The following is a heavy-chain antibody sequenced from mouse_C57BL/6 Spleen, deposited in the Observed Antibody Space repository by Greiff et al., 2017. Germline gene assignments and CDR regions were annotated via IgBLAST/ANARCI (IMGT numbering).Heavy chain of an antibody. J-gene: IGHJ4*01. CDR2: FYPGSGST. Sequence: QVQLQQSGAELVKPGASVKLSCKASGYTFTEYTIHWVKQRPGQGLEWIGWFYPGSGSTKYNEKFKDKATLTADKSSSTVYMELSRLTSEDSAVYLCARHEGPFCYSNYDGYAMDYWGKGTSVTVSS. CDR1: GYTFTEYT. D-gene: IGHD2-5*01. CDR3: ARHEGPFCYSNYDGYAMDY. V-gene: IGHV1-62-2*01.